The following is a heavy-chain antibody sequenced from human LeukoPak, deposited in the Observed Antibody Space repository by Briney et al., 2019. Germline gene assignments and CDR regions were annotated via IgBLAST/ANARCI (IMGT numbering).Heavy chain of an antibody. CDR3: ARRAADYYDSSGWGVYDY. V-gene: IGHV3-33*01. CDR1: GFTFSSYG. J-gene: IGHJ4*02. CDR2: IWYDGSNK. Sequence: PGGSLRLSCAASGFTFSSYGMHWVRQAPGKGLEWVAVIWYDGSNKYYADSVKGRFTISRDNSKNTLYLQMNSLRAEDTAVYYCARRAADYYDSSGWGVYDYWGQGTLVTVSS. D-gene: IGHD3-22*01.